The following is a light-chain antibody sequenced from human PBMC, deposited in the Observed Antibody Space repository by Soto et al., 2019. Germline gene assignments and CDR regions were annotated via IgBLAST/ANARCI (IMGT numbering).Light chain of an antibody. V-gene: IGKV3-20*01. Sequence: EVVLTQSPGTLPLSPGERATLSCRASEGVSSGYLAWYQQKPGQAPRLLIYGASRRATGIPDRFSGSGSGTDFTLTISRLDPEDFAVYHCQQYGRTPLTFGRGTKV. CDR3: QQYGRTPLT. CDR2: GAS. CDR1: EGVSSGY. J-gene: IGKJ1*01.